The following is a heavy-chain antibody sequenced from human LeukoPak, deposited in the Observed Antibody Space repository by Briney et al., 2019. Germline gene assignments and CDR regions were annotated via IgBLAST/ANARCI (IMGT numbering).Heavy chain of an antibody. CDR2: IYYTGST. CDR3: ARDYGDYWFDP. CDR1: GGSVTGGTHS. Sequence: SETLSLTCTVSGGSVTGGTHSWSWIRQPPGKGLEWLGYIYYTGSTNYNPSLKSRVTISLDTSNNQFSLKLNFVTAADTAVYYCARDYGDYWFDPWGQGTLVTVSS. D-gene: IGHD4-17*01. J-gene: IGHJ5*02. V-gene: IGHV4-61*01.